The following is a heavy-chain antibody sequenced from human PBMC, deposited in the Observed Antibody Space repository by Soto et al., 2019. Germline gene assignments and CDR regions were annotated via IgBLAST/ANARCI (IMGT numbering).Heavy chain of an antibody. CDR2: IDMSGGDT. J-gene: IGHJ4*02. CDR3: ARDPSTGSADY. CDR1: GFTFSHSA. V-gene: IGHV3-23*01. Sequence: EVQLSESGGDLVLPGGSLRLSCAASGFTFSHSAMTWVRQAPGKGLEGVSTIDMSGGDTYYADSVRGRFTISRDNSKHTLYLVMTSLRVEDTAVYYCARDPSTGSADYWGQGTLVTVSS. D-gene: IGHD3-9*01.